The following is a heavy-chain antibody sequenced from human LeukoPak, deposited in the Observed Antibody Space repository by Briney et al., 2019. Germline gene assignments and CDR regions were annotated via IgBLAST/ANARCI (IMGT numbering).Heavy chain of an antibody. J-gene: IGHJ4*02. V-gene: IGHV1-46*01. Sequence: ASVKVSCKASGYTFTSYYMHWVRQAPGQGLEWMGIINPSGGSTSYAQKFQGRVTMTRDTSTSTVYMELSSLRSEDTAVYYCARGAHATAMVIKPFDYWGQGTLVTVSS. D-gene: IGHD5-18*01. CDR1: GYTFTSYY. CDR3: ARGAHATAMVIKPFDY. CDR2: INPSGGST.